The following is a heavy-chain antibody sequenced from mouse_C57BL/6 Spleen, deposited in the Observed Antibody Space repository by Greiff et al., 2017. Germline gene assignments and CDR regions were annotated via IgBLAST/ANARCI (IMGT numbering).Heavy chain of an antibody. V-gene: IGHV5-17*01. CDR2: ISSGSSTI. CDR3: ARRRGNDAMGY. J-gene: IGHJ4*01. Sequence: DVKLVESGGGLVKPGGSLKLSCAASGFTFSDYGLHWVRQAPEKGLEWVAYISSGSSTIYYADTVKGRFTISRDTAKHTLFLQRSSLRSEDTAMYYCARRRGNDAMGYWGQGTSVTVSS. D-gene: IGHD2-1*01. CDR1: GFTFSDYG.